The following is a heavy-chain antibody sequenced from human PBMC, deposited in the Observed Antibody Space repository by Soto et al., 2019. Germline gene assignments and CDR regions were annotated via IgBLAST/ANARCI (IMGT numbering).Heavy chain of an antibody. CDR1: GFTFSSYA. CDR2: ISGSGGST. D-gene: IGHD3-22*01. V-gene: IGHV3-23*01. CDR3: ASPYDSSGYYYGEYFQH. J-gene: IGHJ1*01. Sequence: GGSLRLSCAASGFTFSSYAMSWVRQAPGKGLEWVSAISGSGGSTYYADSVKGRFTISRDNSKNTLYLQMNSLRAEDTAVYYCASPYDSSGYYYGEYFQHWGQGTLVTVSS.